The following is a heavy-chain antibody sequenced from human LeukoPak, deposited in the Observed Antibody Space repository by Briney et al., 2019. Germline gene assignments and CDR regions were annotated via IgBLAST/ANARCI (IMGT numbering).Heavy chain of an antibody. V-gene: IGHV4-39*01. CDR2: IYYSGST. CDR3: ARGERTTVTYFDY. D-gene: IGHD4-17*01. J-gene: IGHJ4*02. CDR1: GGSISSSSYF. Sequence: PSETLSPTCTVSGGSISSSSYFWAWIRQPPGKGLEWIGSIYYSGSTYYNPSLNSRVTISVDTSKNQFSLNLSSVTAADTAVYYCARGERTTVTYFDYWGQGTLVTVSS.